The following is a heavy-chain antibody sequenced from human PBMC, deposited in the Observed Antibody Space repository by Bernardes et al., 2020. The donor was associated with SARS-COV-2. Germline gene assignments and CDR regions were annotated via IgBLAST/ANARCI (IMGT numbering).Heavy chain of an antibody. V-gene: IGHV1-24*01. CDR1: GYTLTELS. D-gene: IGHD6-13*01. Sequence: SARVRCKVSGYTLTELSMHWVRQAPGKGLEWMGGFDPEDGETIYAQKFQGRVTMTEDTSTDTAYMELSSLRSEDTAVYYCATSRQQLVANWFDPWGQGTLVTVSS. CDR3: ATSRQQLVANWFDP. J-gene: IGHJ5*02. CDR2: FDPEDGET.